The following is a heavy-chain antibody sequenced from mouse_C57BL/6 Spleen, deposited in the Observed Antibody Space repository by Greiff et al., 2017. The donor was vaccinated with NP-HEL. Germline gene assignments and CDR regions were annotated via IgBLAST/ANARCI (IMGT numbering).Heavy chain of an antibody. CDR2: ISDGGSYT. V-gene: IGHV5-4*03. J-gene: IGHJ3*01. CDR3: ARVGQLRLSWFAY. Sequence: EVKVVESGGGLVKPGGSLKLSCAASGFTFSSYAMSWVRQTPEKRLEWVATISDGGSYTYYPDNVKGRFTISRDNAKNNLYLQMSDLKSEDTAMYYCARVGQLRLSWFAYWGQGTLVTVSA. CDR1: GFTFSSYA. D-gene: IGHD3-2*02.